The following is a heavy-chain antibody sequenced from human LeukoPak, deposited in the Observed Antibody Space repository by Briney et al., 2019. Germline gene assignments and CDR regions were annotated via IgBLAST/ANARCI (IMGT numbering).Heavy chain of an antibody. Sequence: ETLSLTRAVYGGSFSGYYWSWIRQPPGKGLEWIGEINHSGSTNYNPSLKSRVTISVDTSKNQFSLKLSSVTAADTAVYYCARVDPALRFLEWLYPDAGGQGTLVTVSS. V-gene: IGHV4-34*01. CDR2: INHSGST. CDR3: ARVDPALRFLEWLYPDA. CDR1: GGSFSGYY. J-gene: IGHJ5*02. D-gene: IGHD3-3*01.